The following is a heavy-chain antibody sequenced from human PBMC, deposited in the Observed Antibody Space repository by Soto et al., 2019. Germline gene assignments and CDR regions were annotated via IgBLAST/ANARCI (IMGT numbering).Heavy chain of an antibody. J-gene: IGHJ4*02. CDR1: GFTFSIYA. CDR3: AKDAPGSGWLSDY. V-gene: IGHV3-23*01. Sequence: EVQLLESGGGLVQPGGYLRLSCAASGFTFSIYAMSWVRQAPGKGLEWVSTISGNGGTSYADFVRGRFTISRDNSKNTLYLQMNSLRVDDTAVYYCAKDAPGSGWLSDYCGQGTLVTVSS. D-gene: IGHD3-22*01. CDR2: ISGNGGT.